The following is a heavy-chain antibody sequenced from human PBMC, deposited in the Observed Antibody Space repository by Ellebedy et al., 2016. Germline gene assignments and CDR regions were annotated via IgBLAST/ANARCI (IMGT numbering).Heavy chain of an antibody. V-gene: IGHV3-23*01. J-gene: IGHJ6*04. CDR2: ISGFSSST. D-gene: IGHD1-26*01. Sequence: GGSLRLSXVASGFTFSNYAMTWVRQAPGKGLEWVSTISGFSSSTFYADAVKGRFTISRDNSSNTLFLQMNSLRAEDTAVYHCAVDGTDVWGEGTSVTVSS. CDR1: GFTFSNYA. CDR3: AVDGTDV.